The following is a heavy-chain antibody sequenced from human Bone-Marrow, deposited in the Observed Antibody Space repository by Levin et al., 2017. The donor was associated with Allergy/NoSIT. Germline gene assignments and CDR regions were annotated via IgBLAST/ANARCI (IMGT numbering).Heavy chain of an antibody. CDR3: ARGPTRYYFDY. Sequence: SSETLSLTCTVSGGSISSYYWSWIRQPPGEGLEWLGYIYSSGNTNYNPSLKSRVTISVDTSKSQFSLNLTSVTAADTAVYFCARGPTRYYFDYWGQGTLVTVSS. CDR1: GGSISSYY. J-gene: IGHJ4*02. CDR2: IYSSGNT. V-gene: IGHV4-59*01.